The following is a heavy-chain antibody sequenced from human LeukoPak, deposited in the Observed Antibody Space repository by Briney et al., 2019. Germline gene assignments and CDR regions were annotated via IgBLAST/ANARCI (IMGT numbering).Heavy chain of an antibody. CDR1: EFSFSIYE. D-gene: IGHD1-26*01. V-gene: IGHV3-48*03. CDR2: IISSGKST. CDR3: ARGGSAASTNWFHS. Sequence: GGSLTLSCPASEFSFSIYEMNWVRQTPGEGLEWLSYIISSGKSTYYAESVKGRFTICRDNDKNSVYLKMSSLRVEDTAVYYCARGGSAASTNWFHSWGQGTLVTVSS. J-gene: IGHJ5*01.